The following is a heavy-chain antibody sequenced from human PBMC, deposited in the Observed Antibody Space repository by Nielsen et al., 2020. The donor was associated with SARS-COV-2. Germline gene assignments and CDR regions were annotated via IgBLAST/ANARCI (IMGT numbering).Heavy chain of an antibody. V-gene: IGHV3-30-3*01. CDR3: AKAPYGSGRQIDY. D-gene: IGHD3-10*01. CDR1: GFTFSSYA. J-gene: IGHJ4*02. CDR2: ISYDGSNK. Sequence: GESLKLSCAASGFTFSSYAMHWVRQAPGKGLEWVAVISYDGSNKYYADSVKGRFTISRDNSKNTLYLQMNSLRAEDTAVYYCAKAPYGSGRQIDYWGQGTLVTVSS.